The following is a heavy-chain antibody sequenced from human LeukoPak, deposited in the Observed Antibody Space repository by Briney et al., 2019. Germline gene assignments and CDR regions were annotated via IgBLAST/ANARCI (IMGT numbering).Heavy chain of an antibody. Sequence: AGGSLRLSCSASGFTFSSYAMHWVRQAPGKGLEYVSAISSNGGSTYYADSVKGRFTISRDNSKNTLYLQMSSLRAEDTAVYYCVKDYDILTGYFDYWGRGTLLRVSS. CDR3: VKDYDILTGYFDY. D-gene: IGHD3-9*01. J-gene: IGHJ4*02. CDR1: GFTFSSYA. V-gene: IGHV3-64D*06. CDR2: ISSNGGST.